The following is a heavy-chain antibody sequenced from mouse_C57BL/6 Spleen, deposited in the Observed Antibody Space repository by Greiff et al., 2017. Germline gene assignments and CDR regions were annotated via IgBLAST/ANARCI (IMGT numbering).Heavy chain of an antibody. CDR1: GFTFSSYA. CDR3: RGYDYDGYYAMDY. V-gene: IGHV5-9-1*02. J-gene: IGHJ4*01. CDR2: ISSGGDYI. Sequence: DVHLVESGEGLVKPGGSLKLSCAASGFTFSSYAMSWVRQTPEKRLEWVAYISSGGDYIYYADTVKGRFTISRDNARNTLYLQMSSLKSEDTAMYYCRGYDYDGYYAMDYWGQGTSVTVSS. D-gene: IGHD2-4*01.